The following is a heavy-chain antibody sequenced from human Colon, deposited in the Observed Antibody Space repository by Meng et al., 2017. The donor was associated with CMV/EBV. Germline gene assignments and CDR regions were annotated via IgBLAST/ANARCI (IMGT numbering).Heavy chain of an antibody. CDR1: GFTFSDYY. CDR2: ISNSGGTI. V-gene: IGHV3-11*04. Sequence: GESLKISCAASGFTFSDYYMTWIRQAPGKGLEWISYISNSGGTISYADSVKGRFTISRDNANNSLYLQMNSLRAEDTAVYYCARSVTTSDFDYYYGMDVWGQGTTVTVS. D-gene: IGHD5-12*01. CDR3: ARSVTTSDFDYYYGMDV. J-gene: IGHJ6*02.